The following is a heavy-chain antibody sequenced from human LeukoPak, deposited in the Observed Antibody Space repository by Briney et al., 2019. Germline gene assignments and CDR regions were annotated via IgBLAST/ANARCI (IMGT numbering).Heavy chain of an antibody. J-gene: IGHJ3*02. D-gene: IGHD3-3*01. Sequence: SETLSLTCTVSGGFISSTHHYWGWIRQPPGKGLEWIGSMFYSGNTYYYPSLKSRVSMSVDTSKIQFSLRLSSVTAADTAVYYCARHEVTRITISGVVITDAFDIWGQGTKVTVSS. V-gene: IGHV4-39*01. CDR2: MFYSGNT. CDR3: ARHEVTRITISGVVITDAFDI. CDR1: GGFISSTHHY.